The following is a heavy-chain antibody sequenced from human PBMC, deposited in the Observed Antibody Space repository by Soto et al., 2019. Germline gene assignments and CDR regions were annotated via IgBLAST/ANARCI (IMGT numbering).Heavy chain of an antibody. J-gene: IGHJ6*02. CDR1: GFTFSSYG. CDR3: AKDRGWLAERYYYGMDV. D-gene: IGHD6-19*01. Sequence: GGSLRLSCAASGFTFSSYGMHWVRQAPGKGLEWVAVISYDGSKKYYADSVKGRFTISRYNSKNTLYLQMNSLRAEDTAVYYCAKDRGWLAERYYYGMDVWGQGTTVTVSS. CDR2: ISYDGSKK. V-gene: IGHV3-30*18.